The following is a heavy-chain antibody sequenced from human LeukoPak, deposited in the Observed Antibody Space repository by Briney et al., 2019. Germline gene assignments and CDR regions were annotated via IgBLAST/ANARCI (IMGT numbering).Heavy chain of an antibody. Sequence: PGGSLRLSCAASGFTFSSYAMSWVRQAPGKGLEWVSAMSGSGGSTYYADSVKGRFTISRDNSKNTLYLQMNSLRAEDTAVYYCAKATTAVAGTGNYYFDYWGQGTLVTVSS. V-gene: IGHV3-23*01. CDR2: MSGSGGST. CDR3: AKATTAVAGTGNYYFDY. J-gene: IGHJ4*02. D-gene: IGHD6-19*01. CDR1: GFTFSSYA.